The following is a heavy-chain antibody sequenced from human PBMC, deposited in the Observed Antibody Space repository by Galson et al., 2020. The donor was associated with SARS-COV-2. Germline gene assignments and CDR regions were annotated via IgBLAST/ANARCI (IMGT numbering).Heavy chain of an antibody. CDR1: GGSISRYY. J-gene: IGHJ6*02. Sequence: SETLSLTCTVSGGSISRYYWTWIRQPPGKGLEWIGFIYHTGSTNYNPSLKSRVIISVDTSKNQFSLKLTSVTAADTAVYYCATLFASGSSLGAGYTMDVWGQGTAVTVSS. D-gene: IGHD1-26*01. V-gene: IGHV4-59*01. CDR2: IYHTGST. CDR3: ATLFASGSSLGAGYTMDV.